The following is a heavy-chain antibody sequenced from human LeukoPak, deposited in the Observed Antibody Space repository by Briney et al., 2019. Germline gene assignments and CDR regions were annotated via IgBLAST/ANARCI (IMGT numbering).Heavy chain of an antibody. CDR1: GFTFRSYW. J-gene: IGHJ4*02. V-gene: IGHV3-74*01. CDR2: ISGDESST. D-gene: IGHD6-19*01. Sequence: GGCLRLSCAASGFTFRSYWMHWVRQAPGKGLVWVSRISGDESSTSYADSVKGRFTISRDNAKNTLYLQMNSLRAEDTAVYYCAREGSGWYYFDYWGQGTLVTVSS. CDR3: AREGSGWYYFDY.